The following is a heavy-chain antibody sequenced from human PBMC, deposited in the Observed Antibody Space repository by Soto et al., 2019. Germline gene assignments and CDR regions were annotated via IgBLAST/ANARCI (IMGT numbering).Heavy chain of an antibody. J-gene: IGHJ4*02. CDR2: IIPIFGTA. V-gene: IGHV1-69*12. D-gene: IGHD6-19*01. Sequence: QVQLVQSGAEVKKPGSSVKVSCKASGGTFSSYAISWVRQAPGQGLEWMGGIIPIFGTANYAQKFQGRVTMXAXXPTSSAYRDLSSPRAEDTAVYYGAGWLVGGWGDDYWGQGTLVTVSS. CDR3: AGWLVGGWGDDY. CDR1: GGTFSSYA.